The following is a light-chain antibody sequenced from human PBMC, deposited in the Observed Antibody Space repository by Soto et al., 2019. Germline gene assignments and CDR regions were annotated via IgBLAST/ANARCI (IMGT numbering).Light chain of an antibody. V-gene: IGLV2-14*03. CDR2: DVS. CDR1: SSDAGGYNY. J-gene: IGLJ1*01. Sequence: QSVLTQPASVSGSPGQSITISCTGTSSDAGGYNYVSWYQQHPGKAPKLIISDVSNRPSGVSNRFSGSKSGNTASLTISGLQAEDEADYYCNSYTSSSTHVFGTGTKVTVL. CDR3: NSYTSSSTHV.